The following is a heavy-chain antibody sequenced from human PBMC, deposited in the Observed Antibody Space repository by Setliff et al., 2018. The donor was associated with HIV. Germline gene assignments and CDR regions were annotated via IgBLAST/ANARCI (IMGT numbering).Heavy chain of an antibody. V-gene: IGHV3-48*01. Sequence: GGSLRLSCAASGFTFSTYSMNWVRQAPGKGLEWVSYISGSTSTIYYAESVKGRFTISRDNAEKSLYLQMNSLRVEDTAVYYCATDCAVVGGTGSLDSWGQGTLVTVSS. CDR3: ATDCAVVGGTGSLDS. D-gene: IGHD1-26*01. CDR2: ISGSTSTI. J-gene: IGHJ4*02. CDR1: GFTFSTYS.